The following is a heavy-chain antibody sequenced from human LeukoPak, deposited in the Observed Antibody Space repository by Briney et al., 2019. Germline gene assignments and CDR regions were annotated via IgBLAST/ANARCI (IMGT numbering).Heavy chain of an antibody. Sequence: KYGESLKISCKGSGYSFTSYWIGWVRQMPGKGLEWMGIIYPGDSDTRYSPSFQGQVTISADKSISTAYLQWSSLKASDTAMYYCATVVGASGYGFGYWGQGTLVTVSS. V-gene: IGHV5-51*01. D-gene: IGHD1-26*01. CDR3: ATVVGASGYGFGY. CDR2: IYPGDSDT. J-gene: IGHJ4*02. CDR1: GYSFTSYW.